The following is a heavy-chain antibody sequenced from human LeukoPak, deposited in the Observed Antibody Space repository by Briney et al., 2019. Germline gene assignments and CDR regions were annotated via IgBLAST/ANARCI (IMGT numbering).Heavy chain of an antibody. V-gene: IGHV3-49*04. J-gene: IGHJ2*01. CDR3: TRGGYGDYWYFDL. CDR2: IRSKAYGGTT. D-gene: IGHD4-17*01. CDR1: GFTFGDYA. Sequence: QTGGSLRLSCTASGFTFGDYAMSWVRQAPGQGLGWVGFIRSKAYGGTTEYAASVKGRFTISRDDSKSIAHLQLNSLKTEDTAVYYCTRGGYGDYWYFDLWGRGTLVTVSS.